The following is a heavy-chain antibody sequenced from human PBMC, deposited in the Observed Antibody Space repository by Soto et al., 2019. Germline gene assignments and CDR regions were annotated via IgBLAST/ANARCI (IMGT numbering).Heavy chain of an antibody. J-gene: IGHJ3*02. V-gene: IGHV3-23*01. CDR2: ISGSGGST. CDR3: AKGGWRYYYDSSGYEAAFDI. Sequence: EVQLLESGGGLVQPGGSLRLSCAASGFTFSSYAMSWVRQAPGKGLEWVSAISGSGGSTYYADSVKGRFTISRDNSKNTLYLQRNSLRAEDTAVYYCAKGGWRYYYDSSGYEAAFDIWGQGTMVTVSS. D-gene: IGHD3-22*01. CDR1: GFTFSSYA.